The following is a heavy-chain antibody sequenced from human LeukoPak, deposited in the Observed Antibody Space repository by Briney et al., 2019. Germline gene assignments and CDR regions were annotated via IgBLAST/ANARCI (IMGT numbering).Heavy chain of an antibody. Sequence: PGGSLRLSCAASGFTFSDYYMSWIRQAPGKGLEWVSYISSSGSTIYYADSVKGRFTISRDNAKNSLYLQMNSLRAEDTALYYCGKGYYYDSSGRIDYWGQGTLVTVSS. CDR3: GKGYYYDSSGRIDY. D-gene: IGHD3-22*01. V-gene: IGHV3-11*01. J-gene: IGHJ4*02. CDR1: GFTFSDYY. CDR2: ISSSGSTI.